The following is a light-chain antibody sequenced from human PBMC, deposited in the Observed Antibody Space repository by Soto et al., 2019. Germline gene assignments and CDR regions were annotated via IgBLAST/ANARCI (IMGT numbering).Light chain of an antibody. J-gene: IGLJ1*01. CDR3: NSFTSSSSATYV. V-gene: IGLV2-14*03. Sequence: QSALTQPASVSGSPGQSITISCTGTSSDVGGYNFVSWYQQHPGKAPKLLIYDVTNRPSGVSNRFSGSKSGNTASLTISGLQAEDEADYYCNSFTSSSSATYVFGTGTKVTVL. CDR1: SSDVGGYNF. CDR2: DVT.